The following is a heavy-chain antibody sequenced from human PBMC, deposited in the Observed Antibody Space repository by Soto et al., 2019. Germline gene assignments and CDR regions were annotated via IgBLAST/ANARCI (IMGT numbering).Heavy chain of an antibody. J-gene: IGHJ5*02. CDR3: VRGGGGGLFDP. CDR1: GFTFSDYY. V-gene: IGHV3-11*06. Sequence: GGSLRLSCAASGFTFSDYYMSWIRQAPGKGLEWVSYISPGSRYPAYADSVKGRFTISRDNAKRSLYLQMMSLTAGDTAIYYCVRGGGGGLFDPWGQGTMVTVPQ. D-gene: IGHD2-15*01. CDR2: ISPGSRYP.